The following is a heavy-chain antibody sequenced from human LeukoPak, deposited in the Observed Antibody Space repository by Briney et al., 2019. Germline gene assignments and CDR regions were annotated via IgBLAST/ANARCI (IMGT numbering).Heavy chain of an antibody. Sequence: GGSLRLSCAASGFTFSGSTMHWVRQASGKGLEWVGRIRSKANNYATAYAASVKGRFTISRDDSKNTAYLQMNSLKTEDSAVYYCTRDYGDPTFDYWGQGTLVTVSS. CDR2: IRSKANNYAT. J-gene: IGHJ4*02. CDR1: GFTFSGST. V-gene: IGHV3-73*01. D-gene: IGHD4-17*01. CDR3: TRDYGDPTFDY.